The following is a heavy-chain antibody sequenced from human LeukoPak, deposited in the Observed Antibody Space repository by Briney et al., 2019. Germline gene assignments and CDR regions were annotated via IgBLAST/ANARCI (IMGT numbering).Heavy chain of an antibody. CDR1: GFTFSSYA. V-gene: IGHV3-23*01. D-gene: IGHD3-22*01. J-gene: IGHJ4*02. Sequence: GGSLILSCAASGFTFSSYAMSWVRQAPGKGLEWVSAISGSGGSTYYADSVKGRFTISRDNSKNTLYLQMNSLRAEDTAVYYCAKSTQITMIVVVLDYWGQGTLVTVSS. CDR3: AKSTQITMIVVVLDY. CDR2: ISGSGGST.